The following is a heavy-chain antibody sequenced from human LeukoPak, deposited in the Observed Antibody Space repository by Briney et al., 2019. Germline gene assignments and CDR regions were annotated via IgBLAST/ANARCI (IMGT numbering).Heavy chain of an antibody. V-gene: IGHV6-1*01. D-gene: IGHD6-13*01. Sequence: SQTLSLTCAISGDSVSSNSAAWNWIRQSPSRGLEWLGRTYYRSKWYNDYAVSVKSRITINPDTSKNQFSLQLNSVTPEDTAVYYCARELAPPLMPPYGLSSSPEDFQHWGQGTLVTVSS. CDR2: TYYRSKWYN. J-gene: IGHJ1*01. CDR1: GDSVSSNSAA. CDR3: ARELAPPLMPPYGLSSSPEDFQH.